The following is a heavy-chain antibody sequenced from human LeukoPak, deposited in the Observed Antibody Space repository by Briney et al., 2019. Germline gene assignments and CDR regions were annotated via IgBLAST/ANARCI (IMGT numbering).Heavy chain of an antibody. CDR3: ARDGAGAFDY. CDR2: INQDGSEK. Sequence: GESLKISCAASSFSAYWMNWVRQAPGKGLEWVSNINQDGSEKYYVDSVKGRFTISRDNAKNSLYLQMNSLRAEDTAVYYCARDGAGAFDYWGQGTLVTVSS. D-gene: IGHD1-26*01. J-gene: IGHJ4*02. CDR1: SFSAYW. V-gene: IGHV3-7*01.